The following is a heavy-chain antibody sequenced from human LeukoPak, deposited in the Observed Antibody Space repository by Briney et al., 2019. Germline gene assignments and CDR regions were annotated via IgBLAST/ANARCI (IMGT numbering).Heavy chain of an antibody. CDR3: ARGPITTRSHFDY. D-gene: IGHD3-22*01. CDR1: GYTFTNYD. CDR2: MNPKTGNT. Sequence: GASVKVSCKASGYTFTNYDINWVRQATGQGLEWMGWMNPKTGNTGYAQKFQGRVTMTRDTSISAAYLELSSLTSEDTAVYYCARGPITTRSHFDYWGQGTLVTVSS. V-gene: IGHV1-8*01. J-gene: IGHJ4*02.